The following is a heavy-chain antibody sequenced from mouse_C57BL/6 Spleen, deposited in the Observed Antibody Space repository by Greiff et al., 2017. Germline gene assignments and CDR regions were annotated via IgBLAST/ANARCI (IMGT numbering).Heavy chain of an antibody. J-gene: IGHJ3*01. CDR1: GYSITSGYY. CDR3: ARDDYLPFAY. Sequence: EVKLQESGPGLVKPSQSLSLTCSVTGYSITSGYYWNWIRQFPGNKLEWMGYISYDGSNNYNPSLKNRISITRDTSKNQFFLKLNSVTTEDTATYYCARDDYLPFAYWGKGTLVTVSA. V-gene: IGHV3-6*01. D-gene: IGHD2-4*01. CDR2: ISYDGSN.